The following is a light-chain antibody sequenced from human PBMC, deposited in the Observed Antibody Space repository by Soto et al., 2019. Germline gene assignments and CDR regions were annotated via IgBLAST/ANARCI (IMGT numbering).Light chain of an antibody. Sequence: QSVLTQSSSASASLGSSVKLTCTLTSGHSSYIIAWHQQQAGKAPRYLMKVEGSGSYNKGSGVPDRFSGSSSGADRYLTISNLQFEDEAEYYCETRDSNTRFFGGGTKVTVL. CDR1: SGHSSYI. V-gene: IGLV4-60*02. CDR3: ETRDSNTRF. CDR2: VEGSGSY. J-gene: IGLJ2*01.